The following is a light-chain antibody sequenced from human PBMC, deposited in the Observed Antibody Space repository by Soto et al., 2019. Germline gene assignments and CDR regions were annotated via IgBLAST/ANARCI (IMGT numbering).Light chain of an antibody. J-gene: IGLJ1*01. Sequence: SYELTQPPSVSVAPGQTARITCGGNNIGSKSVHWYQQKPGQAPVLFVYDDRDRSSGIPERFSGSNSGNTATLTISRVEAGDEADYYCQVWDSSSDLPNYVFGTGTKVTVL. V-gene: IGLV3-21*02. CDR3: QVWDSSSDLPNYV. CDR2: DDR. CDR1: NIGSKS.